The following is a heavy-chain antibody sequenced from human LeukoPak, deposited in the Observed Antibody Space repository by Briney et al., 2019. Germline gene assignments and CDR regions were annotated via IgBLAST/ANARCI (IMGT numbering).Heavy chain of an antibody. CDR3: ARDRKQLGRTWFDP. D-gene: IGHD6-6*01. CDR2: INHSGST. CDR1: GGSFSGYY. V-gene: IGHV4-34*01. J-gene: IGHJ5*02. Sequence: SETLSLTCAAYGGSFSGYYWSWIRQPPGKGLEWIGEINHSGSTDYNPSLKSRVTISVDTSKNQFSLKLSSVTAADTAVYYCARDRKQLGRTWFDPWGQGTLVTVSS.